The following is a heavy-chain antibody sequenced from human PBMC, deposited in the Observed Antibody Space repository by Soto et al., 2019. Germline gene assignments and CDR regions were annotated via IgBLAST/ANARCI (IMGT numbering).Heavy chain of an antibody. J-gene: IGHJ4*02. Sequence: GGSVKVSFKDSGGTFSSYAMSWVRQSPGQGLEWMGGIIPIFGTANYAQKFQGRVTITADKSTSTAYMELSSLRSEDTAVYYCAGGPYDSSGYYYPLFDYWGQGTLVTVSS. CDR2: IIPIFGTA. V-gene: IGHV1-69*06. D-gene: IGHD3-22*01. CDR1: GGTFSSYA. CDR3: AGGPYDSSGYYYPLFDY.